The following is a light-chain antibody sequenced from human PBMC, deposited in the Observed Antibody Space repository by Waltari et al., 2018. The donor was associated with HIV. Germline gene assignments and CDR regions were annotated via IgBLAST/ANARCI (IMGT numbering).Light chain of an antibody. CDR1: NSNIGSTY. Sequence: QSVLTQPPSASGTPGQRVTIPCSGSNSNIGSTYVYWYQQLPGTAPKVLIYRTNQRSSGVPDRFSGSKSGTSASLAISGLRSEDEADYDCAAWDDSLSGPVFGGGTKLTVL. CDR3: AAWDDSLSGPV. V-gene: IGLV1-47*01. CDR2: RTN. J-gene: IGLJ3*02.